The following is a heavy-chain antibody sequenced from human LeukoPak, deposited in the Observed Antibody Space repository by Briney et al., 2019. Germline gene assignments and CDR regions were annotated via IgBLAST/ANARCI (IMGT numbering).Heavy chain of an antibody. CDR2: MNPNSGNT. D-gene: IGHD3-22*01. CDR3: ARDPIYYYDSSGHNQFDY. CDR1: GYTFTSYD. V-gene: IGHV1-8*01. Sequence: ASVKVSCKASGYTFTSYDINWVRQATGQGLEWMGWMNPNSGNTGYAQKFQGRVTMTRNTSISTAYMELSSLRSEDTAVYYCARDPIYYYDSSGHNQFDYWGQGTLVTVSS. J-gene: IGHJ4*02.